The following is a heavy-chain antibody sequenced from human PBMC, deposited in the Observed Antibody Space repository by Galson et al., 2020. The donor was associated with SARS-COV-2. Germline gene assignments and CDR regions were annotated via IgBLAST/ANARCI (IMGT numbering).Heavy chain of an antibody. V-gene: IGHV4-39*01. J-gene: IGHJ5*02. CDR1: GGSISTTSYF. CDR3: ATRWTLYYDSSRGGWFDPWGQGTLVSRGGWFDP. Sequence: SETLSLTCTVSGGSISTTSYFWGWIRQPPGKGLEWIGSIYYSGSTYYNPSLKSRVTISVDTSKNQFSLKLGSVTAADTAVYYCATRWTLYYDSSRGGWFDPWGQGTLVSRGGWFDPWGQGTLVTVSS. CDR2: IYYSGST. D-gene: IGHD3-22*01.